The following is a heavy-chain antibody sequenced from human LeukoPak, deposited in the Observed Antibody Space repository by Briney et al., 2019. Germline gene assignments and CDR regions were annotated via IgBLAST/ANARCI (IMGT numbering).Heavy chain of an antibody. CDR2: ISYDGSNK. CDR1: GFTFSNYG. J-gene: IGHJ4*02. Sequence: GGTLRLSCAASGFTFSNYGMSWVRQAPGKGLEWVAVISYDGSNKYYADSVKGRFTISRDNSKNTLYLQMNSLRAEDTAVYYCARGPQFSRRKNRIQLWSYFDYWGQGTLVTVSS. D-gene: IGHD5-18*01. V-gene: IGHV3-30*03. CDR3: ARGPQFSRRKNRIQLWSYFDY.